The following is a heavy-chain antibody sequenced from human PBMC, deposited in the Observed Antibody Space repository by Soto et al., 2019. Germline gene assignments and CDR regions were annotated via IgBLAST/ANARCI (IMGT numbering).Heavy chain of an antibody. CDR2: INPNSGGT. D-gene: IGHD3-22*01. Sequence: GASVKVSCKASGYTFTDYYLHWVRHAPGQGLEWMGWINPNSGGTKSAQKFQGRVTMTRDTSISTAYMELSRLRSEDTAVYYCARRKGAYYDSSGYHYYFDYWGQGTLVTVYS. J-gene: IGHJ4*02. CDR3: ARRKGAYYDSSGYHYYFDY. CDR1: GYTFTDYY. V-gene: IGHV1-2*02.